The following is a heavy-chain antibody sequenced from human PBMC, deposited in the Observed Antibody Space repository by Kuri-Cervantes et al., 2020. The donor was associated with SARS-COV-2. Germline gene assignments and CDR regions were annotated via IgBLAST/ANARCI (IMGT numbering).Heavy chain of an antibody. J-gene: IGHJ4*02. CDR2: IKQDGSEK. V-gene: IGHV3-7*01. D-gene: IGHD6-19*01. Sequence: GESLKISCAAPGFTFSSYWMSWVRQAPGKGLEWVANIKQDGSEKYYVDSVKGRFTISRDNAKNSLYLQMNSLRAEDTAVYYCARTRTAFPYSSGWAFDYWGQGTLVTVSS. CDR1: GFTFSSYW. CDR3: ARTRTAFPYSSGWAFDY.